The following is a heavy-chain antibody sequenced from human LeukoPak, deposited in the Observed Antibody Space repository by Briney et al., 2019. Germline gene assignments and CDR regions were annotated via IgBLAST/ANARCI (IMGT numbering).Heavy chain of an antibody. CDR2: ISSNGGST. Sequence: GGSLRLSCSASGFTFSIYAMHWVRQAPGKGLEYVSAISSNGGSTYYTDSVKGRFTVSRDNVRNSLYLQMNSLRAEDTAVYYCAGDYEGNLAFDIWGQGTMVTVSS. D-gene: IGHD4-23*01. CDR1: GFTFSIYA. CDR3: AGDYEGNLAFDI. V-gene: IGHV3-64*04. J-gene: IGHJ3*02.